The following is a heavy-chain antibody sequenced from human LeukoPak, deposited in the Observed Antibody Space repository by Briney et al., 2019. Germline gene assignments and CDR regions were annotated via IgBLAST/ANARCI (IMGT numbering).Heavy chain of an antibody. J-gene: IGHJ4*02. CDR3: ARVGVAGTSFFTFDY. CDR2: ISPSGGST. V-gene: IGHV1-46*01. CDR1: GYTFTSYY. D-gene: IGHD6-19*01. Sequence: ASVKVSCKASGYTFTSYYMHWVRQAPGQGLEWMGIISPSGGSTSYAQKFQGRVTMTRDTSTSTVYMELSSLRPEDTAVYYCARVGVAGTSFFTFDYWGQGTLVTVSS.